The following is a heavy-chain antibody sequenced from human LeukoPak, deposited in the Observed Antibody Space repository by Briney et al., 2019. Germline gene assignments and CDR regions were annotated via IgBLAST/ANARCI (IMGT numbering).Heavy chain of an antibody. Sequence: ASVKVSCKASGYSFTSYGISWVRQAPGQGLEWMGWISAYNSNTNYAQNLQGRATMTTDTSTSTVYLDLRSLRSDDTAVYYCAGAAGGGYFDFWGQGTLVTVSS. V-gene: IGHV1-18*01. J-gene: IGHJ4*02. CDR3: AGAAGGGYFDF. CDR2: ISAYNSNT. CDR1: GYSFTSYG. D-gene: IGHD6-13*01.